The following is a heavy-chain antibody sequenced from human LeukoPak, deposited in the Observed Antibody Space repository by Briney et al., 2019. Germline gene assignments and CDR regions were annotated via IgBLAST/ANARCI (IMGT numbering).Heavy chain of an antibody. CDR1: GFTFSSYA. J-gene: IGHJ3*02. CDR2: LSGSGGST. D-gene: IGHD3-16*02. Sequence: PGGSLRLSCAASGFTFSSYAMSWVRQAPGKGLEWVSALSGSGGSTYYADSVKGRFTISRDNSKNTLYLQMNSLRAEDTAVYYCATRLEYYDYVWGSYPNDAFDIWGQGTMVTVSS. CDR3: ATRLEYYDYVWGSYPNDAFDI. V-gene: IGHV3-23*01.